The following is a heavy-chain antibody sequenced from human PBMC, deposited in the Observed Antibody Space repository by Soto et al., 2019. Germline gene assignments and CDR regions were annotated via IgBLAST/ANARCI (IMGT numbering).Heavy chain of an antibody. CDR3: ARASDYGDYARFVY. CDR1: GGTFSSYA. D-gene: IGHD4-17*01. V-gene: IGHV1-69*13. J-gene: IGHJ4*02. CDR2: IIPIFGTA. Sequence: SVKVSCKASGGTFSSYAISWVRQAPGRGLEWMGGIIPIFGTANYAQKFQGRVTITADESTSTAYMELSSLRSEDTAVYYCARASDYGDYARFVYWGQGTQVTVSS.